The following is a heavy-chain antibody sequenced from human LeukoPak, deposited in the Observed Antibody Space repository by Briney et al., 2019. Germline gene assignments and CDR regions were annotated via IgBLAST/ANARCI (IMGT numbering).Heavy chain of an antibody. CDR2: INWNGGTT. Sequence: GGSLRLSCAASGFTFNDYGMSWVRQGPGKGLEWVSGINWNGGTTGYADSVRGRFTISRDNAKNSLYLQMNSLRAEDTALYYCARDKHYNDSSNYVWGQGTLVTVSS. CDR3: ARDKHYNDSSNYV. CDR1: GFTFNDYG. J-gene: IGHJ4*02. V-gene: IGHV3-20*04. D-gene: IGHD3-22*01.